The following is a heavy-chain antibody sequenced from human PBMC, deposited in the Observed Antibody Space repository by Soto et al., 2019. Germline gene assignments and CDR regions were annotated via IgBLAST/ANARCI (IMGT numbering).Heavy chain of an antibody. Sequence: QVQLVQSGAEVKKPGSSVKVSCKASGGTFSSYAISWVRQAPGQGLEWMGGIIPIFGTANYAQTFQGRVTITADESTSTAYMELSSLRSEDTAVYYCARSWNIVVVPAAIEGGYYYGMDVWGQGTTVTVSS. D-gene: IGHD2-2*02. CDR2: IIPIFGTA. CDR3: ARSWNIVVVPAAIEGGYYYGMDV. J-gene: IGHJ6*02. V-gene: IGHV1-69*01. CDR1: GGTFSSYA.